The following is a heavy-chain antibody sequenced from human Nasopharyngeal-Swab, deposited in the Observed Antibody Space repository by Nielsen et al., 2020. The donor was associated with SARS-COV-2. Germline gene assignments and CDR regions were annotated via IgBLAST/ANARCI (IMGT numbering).Heavy chain of an antibody. V-gene: IGHV4-34*01. Sequence: SETLSLTCAVYGGSFSGYYWSWIRQRPGKGLEWIGEINHSGSTNYNPSLKSRVTISVDTSKNQFSLKLSSVTAADTAVYYCARVGYDFWSGYYVGYGMDVWGQGTTVTVSS. CDR3: ARVGYDFWSGYYVGYGMDV. CDR2: INHSGST. J-gene: IGHJ6*02. D-gene: IGHD3-3*01. CDR1: GGSFSGYY.